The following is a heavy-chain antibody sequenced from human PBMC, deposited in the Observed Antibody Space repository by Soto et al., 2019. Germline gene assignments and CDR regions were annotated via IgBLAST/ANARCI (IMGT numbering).Heavy chain of an antibody. CDR1: GGSFSGYY. Sequence: QVQLQQWGAGLLKPSETLSLTCAVYGGSFSGYYWSWIRQPPGKGLEWIGEINHSGSTNYNPSLRSRVTISVDTSKNQFSRKLSSVTAADTAVYSCAREYGDYGVIDYWGQGTLVTVSS. CDR2: INHSGST. CDR3: AREYGDYGVIDY. D-gene: IGHD4-17*01. V-gene: IGHV4-34*01. J-gene: IGHJ4*02.